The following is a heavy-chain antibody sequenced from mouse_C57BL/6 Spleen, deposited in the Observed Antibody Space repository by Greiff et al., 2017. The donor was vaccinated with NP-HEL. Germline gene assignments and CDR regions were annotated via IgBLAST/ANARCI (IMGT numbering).Heavy chain of an antibody. Sequence: VQLQQPGAELVKPGASVKMSCKASGYTFTSYWITWVKQRPGQGLEWIGDIYPGSGSTNYNEKFKGKATLTSDTSSSTAYMQLSSLTSEDSAIYFCARSSNYYGSSAWFAYWGQGTLVTVSA. D-gene: IGHD1-1*01. CDR3: ARSSNYYGSSAWFAY. CDR2: IYPGSGST. CDR1: GYTFTSYW. V-gene: IGHV1-55*01. J-gene: IGHJ3*01.